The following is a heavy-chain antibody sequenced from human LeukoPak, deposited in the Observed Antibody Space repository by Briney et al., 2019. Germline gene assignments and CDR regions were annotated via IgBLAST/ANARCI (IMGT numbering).Heavy chain of an antibody. V-gene: IGHV3-30-3*01. CDR1: GFTFSSYA. CDR3: AREEELLPSN. Sequence: GRSLRLSCAASGFTFSSYAMHWVRQAPGKGLEWVAVISYDGSNKYYADSVKGRFTISRVNSKNTLYLQMNSLRAEDTAVYYCAREEELLPSNWGQGTLVTVSS. J-gene: IGHJ4*02. CDR2: ISYDGSNK. D-gene: IGHD1-26*01.